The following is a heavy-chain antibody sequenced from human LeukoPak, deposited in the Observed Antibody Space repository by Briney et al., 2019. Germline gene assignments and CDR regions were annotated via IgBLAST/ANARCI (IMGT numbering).Heavy chain of an antibody. J-gene: IGHJ1*01. Sequence: SETLSLTCAVYGGSFSGYYWSWIRQPPGKGLEWIGEINHSGSTNYNPSLKSRVTISVDTSKSQFSLKLSSVAAADTAVYYCARRPYSSSYQYFQHWGQGTLVTVSS. CDR3: ARRPYSSSYQYFQH. V-gene: IGHV4-34*01. CDR1: GGSFSGYY. CDR2: INHSGST. D-gene: IGHD6-13*01.